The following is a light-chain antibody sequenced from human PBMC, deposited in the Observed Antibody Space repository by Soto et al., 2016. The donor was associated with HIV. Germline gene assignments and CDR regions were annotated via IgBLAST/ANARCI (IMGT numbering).Light chain of an antibody. Sequence: SYELTQPPSVSAAPGKTAMITCGGHNIGSKSVHWYQQRPGQAPVLVVYDNSDRPSGIPERFSGSNSGNTAALTISRVEAGDEADYYCQAYDSITDHQVFGGGTKLTVL. CDR1: NIGSKS. CDR2: DNS. CDR3: QAYDSITDHQV. V-gene: IGLV3-21*03. J-gene: IGLJ3*02.